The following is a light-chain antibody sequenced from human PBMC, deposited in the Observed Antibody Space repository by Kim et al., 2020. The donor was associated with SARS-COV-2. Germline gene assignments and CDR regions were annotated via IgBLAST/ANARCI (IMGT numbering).Light chain of an antibody. CDR2: LNSDGGH. V-gene: IGLV4-69*01. J-gene: IGLJ3*02. Sequence: AVKLTCTLSSGHSNYAIEWHQQQPEKGPRYFIKLNSDGGHKKGDGIPDRFSGSSSGTERYLTISSLQSEDEADYYCQTWGTGITLFGGGTQLTVL. CDR3: QTWGTGITL. CDR1: SGHSNYA.